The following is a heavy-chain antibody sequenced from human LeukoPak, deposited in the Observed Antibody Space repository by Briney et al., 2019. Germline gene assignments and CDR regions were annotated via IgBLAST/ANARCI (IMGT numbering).Heavy chain of an antibody. CDR2: IYHIGST. CDR1: GGSISSYY. J-gene: IGHJ5*02. Sequence: SETLSLTCTVSGGSISSYYWSWIRQPPGKGLEWIGSIYHIGSTYYNPSLKSRVTISVDTSKNQFSLKLSSVTAADTAVYYCARLTAAGRVWFDPWGQGTLVTVSS. CDR3: ARLTAAGRVWFDP. V-gene: IGHV4-59*12. D-gene: IGHD6-13*01.